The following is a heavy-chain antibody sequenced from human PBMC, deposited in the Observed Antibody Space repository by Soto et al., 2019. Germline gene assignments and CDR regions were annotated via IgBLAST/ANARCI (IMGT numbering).Heavy chain of an antibody. CDR2: ISFDGTIK. J-gene: IGHJ3*02. V-gene: IGHV3-30*18. CDR3: AKYSYASGRYCDGFDI. D-gene: IGHD3-10*01. Sequence: GGSRRLSCAASGSTFSIYGMHWVRQAPGKGLEWVAVISFDGTIKYYEDSVKGRFTISRDNSENTLYLQMNSLRAEDTAVYYCAKYSYASGRYCDGFDIWGQGTMVTVSS. CDR1: GSTFSIYG.